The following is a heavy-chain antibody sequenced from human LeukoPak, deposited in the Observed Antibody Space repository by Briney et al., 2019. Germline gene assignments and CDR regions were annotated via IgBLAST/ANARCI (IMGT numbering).Heavy chain of an antibody. Sequence: SETLSLTCTVSGGSISTHYWSWIRQPPGKGLEWIGYIYYTGSTNYNPSLKSRVTMAIDTSKNQFSLELTFVSAADAAVYYCARAQYASGSFFDYWGQGTLATVSS. CDR2: IYYTGST. CDR3: ARAQYASGSFFDY. D-gene: IGHD3-10*01. V-gene: IGHV4-59*11. CDR1: GGSISTHY. J-gene: IGHJ4*02.